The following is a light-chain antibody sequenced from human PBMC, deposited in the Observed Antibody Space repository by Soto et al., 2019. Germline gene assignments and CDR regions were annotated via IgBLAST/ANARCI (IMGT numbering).Light chain of an antibody. CDR1: QSVSSSY. CDR3: QQYGSSPT. CDR2: GAS. Sequence: EIVLTPSPGTLSLSPGERATLSCRASQSVSSSYLAWYQQKPGQAPRLLIYGASSRATGIPDRFSGSGSGTDFTLTISRLEPEDFAVYYCQQYGSSPTFGQGTRLE. J-gene: IGKJ5*01. V-gene: IGKV3-20*01.